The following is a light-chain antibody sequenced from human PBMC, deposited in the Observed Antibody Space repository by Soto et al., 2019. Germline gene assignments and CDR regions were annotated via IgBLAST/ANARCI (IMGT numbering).Light chain of an antibody. CDR2: NVS. V-gene: IGLV2-14*01. J-gene: IGLJ1*01. Sequence: QSALTQPASVSGSPGQWSTLSCTGTSSDVGGYNSVSWYQQHPGKAPKLMIYNVSNRPSGVSNRFSGSKSGNTASLTISGLQAEDEADYYCSSFTSSSTYVFGTGTKLTVL. CDR3: SSFTSSSTYV. CDR1: SSDVGGYNS.